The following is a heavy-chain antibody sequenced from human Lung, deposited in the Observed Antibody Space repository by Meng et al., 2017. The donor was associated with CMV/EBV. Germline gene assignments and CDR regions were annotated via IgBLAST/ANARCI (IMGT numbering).Heavy chain of an antibody. CDR3: AKDYSFDY. J-gene: IGHJ4*02. CDR1: GFTFDDYT. V-gene: IGHV3-43*01. CDR2: ISWDGGST. D-gene: IGHD1-26*01. Sequence: SCAASGFTFDDYTMHWVRQAPGKGLEWVSLISWDGGSTYYADSVKGRFTISRDNSKNTLYLQMNSLRAEDTAVYYCAKDYSFDYWGQGTLVTVSS.